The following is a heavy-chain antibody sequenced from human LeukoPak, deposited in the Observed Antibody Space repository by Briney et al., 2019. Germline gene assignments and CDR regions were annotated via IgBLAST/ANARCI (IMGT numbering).Heavy chain of an antibody. CDR2: ISGSGGST. Sequence: RTGGSLRLSCAASGFTFSSYAMSWVRQAPGKGLEWVSAISGSGGSTYYADSVKGRFTISRDNSKNTLYLQMNSLRAEDTAVYYCAKGPDIVVVVAAEPRDYWGQGTLVTVST. J-gene: IGHJ4*02. CDR3: AKGPDIVVVVAAEPRDY. V-gene: IGHV3-23*01. D-gene: IGHD2-15*01. CDR1: GFTFSSYA.